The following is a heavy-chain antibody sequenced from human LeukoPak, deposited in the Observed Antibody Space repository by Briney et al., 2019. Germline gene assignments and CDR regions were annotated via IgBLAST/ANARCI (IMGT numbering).Heavy chain of an antibody. V-gene: IGHV1-2*02. J-gene: IGHJ4*02. Sequence: ASVKVSCKASGYTFTGYYMHWVRQAPGQGLEWMGCINPNSGGTNYAQKFQGRVTMTRDTSISTAHMELSSLRSDDTAVCYCARVVGGDYYGSESDDYWGQGTLVTVSS. CDR3: ARVVGGDYYGSESDDY. CDR2: INPNSGGT. D-gene: IGHD3-10*01. CDR1: GYTFTGYY.